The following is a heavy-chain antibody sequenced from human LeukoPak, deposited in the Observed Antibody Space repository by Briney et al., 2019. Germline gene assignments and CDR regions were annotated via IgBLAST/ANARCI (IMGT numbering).Heavy chain of an antibody. CDR3: ARLSVYYYDSSGYEEN. J-gene: IGHJ4*02. D-gene: IGHD3-22*01. CDR2: ISSSGRTI. V-gene: IGHV3-48*04. Sequence: GGSLRLSCAASGFTFSNYWMHWVRQAPGKGLEWVSYISSSGRTIYYADSVKGRFTISRDNAKNSLYLQMNSLRAEDTAVYYCARLSVYYYDSSGYEENWGQGTLVTVSS. CDR1: GFTFSNYW.